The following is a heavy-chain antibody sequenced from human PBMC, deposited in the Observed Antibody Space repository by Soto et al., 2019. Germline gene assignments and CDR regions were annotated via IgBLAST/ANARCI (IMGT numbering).Heavy chain of an antibody. D-gene: IGHD6-13*01. J-gene: IGHJ6*02. CDR3: ASSAGLDHLLNYYGLNV. CDR1: GGTSTSTA. V-gene: IGHV1-69*01. CDR2: IIPVLGTP. Sequence: QVLLVQSSAEVKKPGSSVKVSCKASGGTSTSTAFSWVRQAPGQGLEWMGGIIPVLGTPNYAQKFQARLTVTADASTTTVHMELSSLRSDDTAVYYCASSAGLDHLLNYYGLNVWGQGTTVTVSS.